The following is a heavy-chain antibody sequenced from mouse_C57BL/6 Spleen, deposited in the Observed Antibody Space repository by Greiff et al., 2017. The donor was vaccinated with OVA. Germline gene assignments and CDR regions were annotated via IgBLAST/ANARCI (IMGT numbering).Heavy chain of an antibody. V-gene: IGHV5-16*01. D-gene: IGHD1-1*01. CDR3: ARDKGTTGYAMDY. Sequence: VQLVESEGGLVPPGSSMKLSCTASGFTFSDYYMAWVRQVPEKGLEWVANINYDGSSTYYLDSLKSRFSSSIDNGKNILYLQISSLKSEDTATYYCARDKGTTGYAMDYWGQGTSVTVSS. CDR2: INYDGSST. J-gene: IGHJ4*01. CDR1: GFTFSDYY.